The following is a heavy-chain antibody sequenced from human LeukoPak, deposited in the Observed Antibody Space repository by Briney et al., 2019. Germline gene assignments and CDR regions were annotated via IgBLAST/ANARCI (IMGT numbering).Heavy chain of an antibody. CDR2: ISSSSSYI. D-gene: IGHD3-10*01. V-gene: IGHV3-21*01. J-gene: IGHJ6*02. Sequence: GGSLRLSCAASGFTFSSYSMNWVRQAPGKGLEWVSSISSSSSYIYYADSVKSRFTISRDNAKNSLYLQMNSLRAEDTAVYYCARGSDPDGSGRPNRYCYYYGMDVWSQGTTVTVSS. CDR1: GFTFSSYS. CDR3: ARGSDPDGSGRPNRYCYYYGMDV.